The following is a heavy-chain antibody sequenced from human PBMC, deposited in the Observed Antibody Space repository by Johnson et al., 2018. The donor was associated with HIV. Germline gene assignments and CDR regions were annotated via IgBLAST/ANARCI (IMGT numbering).Heavy chain of an antibody. CDR3: ARGTWEEPHSFDM. J-gene: IGHJ3*02. CDR1: GFTFSSFG. V-gene: IGHV3-30*19. CDR2: ISYDGSNK. Sequence: QVQLVESGGGVVQPGRSLRLSCAASGFTFSSFGMHWVRQAPGKGLEWVAVISYDGSNKYYADSVKGRFTISRDNSKNSLYLQMNSLRAEDTAVYYCARGTWEEPHSFDMWGQGTMVTVSS. D-gene: IGHD1-1*01.